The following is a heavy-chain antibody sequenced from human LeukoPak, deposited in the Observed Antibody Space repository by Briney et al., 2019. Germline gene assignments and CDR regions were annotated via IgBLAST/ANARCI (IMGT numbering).Heavy chain of an antibody. CDR1: GFTFSSSA. Sequence: GGSLRLSCGASGFTFSSSAMHWVRQGPGKGLEWVAYIAHHGNNKYYADSVKGRFTISRDNSKGSLYLQMSSLRADDTAVYYCARHWVTLYWYFDLWGRGTLVTVSS. V-gene: IGHV3-30*02. J-gene: IGHJ2*01. D-gene: IGHD4-23*01. CDR2: IAHHGNNK. CDR3: ARHWVTLYWYFDL.